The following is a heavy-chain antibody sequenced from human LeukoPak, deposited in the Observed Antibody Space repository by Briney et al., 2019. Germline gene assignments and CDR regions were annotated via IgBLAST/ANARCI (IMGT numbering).Heavy chain of an antibody. J-gene: IGHJ4*02. CDR1: GFTFSDYY. Sequence: GGSLRLSCAASGFTFSDYYMSWIRQAPGKGLEWVSYISNNGSSIYYADSVKGRFTISRDNAKNSLYLQLNSLRAEDTAVYYCARRRGSYSFDHWGQGTLVTVSS. D-gene: IGHD1-26*01. CDR3: ARRRGSYSFDH. V-gene: IGHV3-11*01. CDR2: ISNNGSSI.